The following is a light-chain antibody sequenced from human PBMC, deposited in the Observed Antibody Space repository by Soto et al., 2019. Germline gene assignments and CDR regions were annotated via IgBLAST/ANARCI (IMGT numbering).Light chain of an antibody. V-gene: IGKV3-15*01. Sequence: EIVMTQSPATLSVSPGERATLSCRASQSVSSNLAWYQQKPGQAPRLLIYGASTRATGIPARFSGSGSGTEFTLTISSLQSEDFAVSDCQQDNNWPLYTFGQGTKLEIK. CDR2: GAS. CDR1: QSVSSN. J-gene: IGKJ2*01. CDR3: QQDNNWPLYT.